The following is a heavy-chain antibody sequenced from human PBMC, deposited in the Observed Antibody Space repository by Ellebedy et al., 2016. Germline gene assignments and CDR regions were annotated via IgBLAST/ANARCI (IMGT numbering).Heavy chain of an antibody. J-gene: IGHJ4*02. CDR3: ARDGIYCSGGSCYLHFDY. D-gene: IGHD2-15*01. Sequence: ASVKVSCKASGGTFSSYAISWVRQAPGQGLEWMGGIIPILGTANYAQKFQGRVTITADESTSTAYMELSSLRSEDTAVYYCARDGIYCSGGSCYLHFDYWGQGTLVTVSS. V-gene: IGHV1-69*13. CDR1: GGTFSSYA. CDR2: IIPILGTA.